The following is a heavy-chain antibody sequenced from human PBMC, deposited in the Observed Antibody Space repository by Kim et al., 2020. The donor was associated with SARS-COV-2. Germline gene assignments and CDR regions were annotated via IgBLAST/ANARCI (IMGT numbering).Heavy chain of an antibody. D-gene: IGHD6-19*01. V-gene: IGHV3-33*06. CDR1: GFTFSSYA. CDR3: AKDREIAVAGTGFDY. CDR2: IWYDGSNK. Sequence: GGSLRLSCAASGFTFSSYAMHWVRQAPGKGLEWVAVIWYDGSNKYYADSVKGRFTISRDNSKNTLYLQMNSLRAEDTAVYYCAKDREIAVAGTGFDYWGQGTLVTVSS. J-gene: IGHJ4*02.